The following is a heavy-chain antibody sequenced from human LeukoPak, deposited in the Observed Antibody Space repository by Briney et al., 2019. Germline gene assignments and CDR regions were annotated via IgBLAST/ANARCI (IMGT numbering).Heavy chain of an antibody. J-gene: IGHJ4*02. V-gene: IGHV3-7*03. CDR1: GFTFSSYA. D-gene: IGHD4-17*01. CDR3: ARDWFDGDYDRFDY. Sequence: PGGSLRLSCAASGFTFSSYAMSWVRQAPGKGLEWVANINQDGSQKFSVDSVKGRFTISRDNAKNSLSLQMNSLRVEDTAVYYCARDWFDGDYDRFDYWGQGTLVTVSS. CDR2: INQDGSQK.